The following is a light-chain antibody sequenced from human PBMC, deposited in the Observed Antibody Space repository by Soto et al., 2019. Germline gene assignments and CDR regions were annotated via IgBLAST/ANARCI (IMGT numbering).Light chain of an antibody. Sequence: DGVMTQFPLSLSVTPGEPASISCRSSQSLLHSNGYNYLDWYVQKPGQSPQLLIYLGSNRASGVPDRFSGSGSGTDFTLKISRVEADDVGFYYCMQALQIRVEFGLRTKVEIK. V-gene: IGKV2-28*01. CDR1: QSLLHSNGYNY. CDR2: LGS. CDR3: MQALQIRVE. J-gene: IGKJ1*01.